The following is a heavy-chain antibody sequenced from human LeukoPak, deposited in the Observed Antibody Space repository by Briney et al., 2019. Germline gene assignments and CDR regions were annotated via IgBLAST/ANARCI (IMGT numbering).Heavy chain of an antibody. V-gene: IGHV4-59*01. CDR2: IYYRGNT. D-gene: IGHD4-23*01. CDR3: ARDLDYGGSSIWYFDL. Sequence: SETLSLTCTVSGGSISSFYWSWIRQPPGKGLEWIGYIYYRGNTQYNPSLKSRVTISVDTYKNQFSLRLTSVTAADTAVYYCARDLDYGGSSIWYFDLWGRGTLVTVSS. CDR1: GGSISSFY. J-gene: IGHJ2*01.